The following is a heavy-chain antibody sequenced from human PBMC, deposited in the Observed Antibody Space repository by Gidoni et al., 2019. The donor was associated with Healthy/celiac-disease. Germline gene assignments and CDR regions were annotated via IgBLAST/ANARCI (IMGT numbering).Heavy chain of an antibody. J-gene: IGHJ6*02. Sequence: EVQLLQSGGGLEQPGGSLRLSCAASGFTFTGHAMSWVRQAPGKGLEWVSGISGSGGTTYYADSVKGRFTISRDNSKNTLYLQMNSLRAEDTAVYYCAKDLGDYDNYGMDVWGQGTTVTVSS. CDR2: ISGSGGTT. CDR3: AKDLGDYDNYGMDV. D-gene: IGHD4-17*01. CDR1: GFTFTGHA. V-gene: IGHV3-23*01.